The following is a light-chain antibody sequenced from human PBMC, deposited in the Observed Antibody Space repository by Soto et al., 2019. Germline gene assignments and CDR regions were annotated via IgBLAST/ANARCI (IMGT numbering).Light chain of an antibody. CDR3: QQYLTAPQT. V-gene: IGKV4-1*01. CDR2: WAS. CDR1: QSVLYSSNNKNH. Sequence: DIVMTQSPDSLAVSLGERATINCKSSQSVLYSSNNKNHLAWYQQKAGQPPKLLIYWASTRESGVPDRFSGSGSGTEFTLTISSLQAADVALYYCQQYLTAPQTFGQGTNLEIK. J-gene: IGKJ2*01.